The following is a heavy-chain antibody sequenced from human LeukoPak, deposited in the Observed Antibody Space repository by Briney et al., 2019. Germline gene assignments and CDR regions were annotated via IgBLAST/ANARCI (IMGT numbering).Heavy chain of an antibody. CDR3: ARGERSSSAIYYFYYMDV. V-gene: IGHV3-7*01. J-gene: IGHJ6*03. D-gene: IGHD6-13*01. Sequence: GGTLRLSCAASGFTFSSYWMSWVRQAPGKGLEWVANIKQDGSEKYYVDSVKGRFTISRDNAKNSLYLQMNSLRAEDTAVYYCARGERSSSAIYYFYYMDVWGKGTTVTVSS. CDR1: GFTFSSYW. CDR2: IKQDGSEK.